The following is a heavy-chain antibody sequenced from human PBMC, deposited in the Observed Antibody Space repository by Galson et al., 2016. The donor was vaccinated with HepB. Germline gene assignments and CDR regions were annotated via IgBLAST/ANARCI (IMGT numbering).Heavy chain of an antibody. CDR2: ISAYNGNT. CDR3: ARDRHQYSSGWYVGGMDV. Sequence: SVKVSCKASGYTFTSYGISWVRQAPGQALEWMGWISAYNGNTNYAQKLQGRVTMTTDTSTSTAYMALRSLRSDDTAVYYCARDRHQYSSGWYVGGMDVWGQGTTVTVSS. CDR1: GYTFTSYG. V-gene: IGHV1-18*01. D-gene: IGHD6-19*01. J-gene: IGHJ6*02.